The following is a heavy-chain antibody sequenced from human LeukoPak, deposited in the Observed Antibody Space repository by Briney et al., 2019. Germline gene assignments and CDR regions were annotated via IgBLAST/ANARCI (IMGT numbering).Heavy chain of an antibody. D-gene: IGHD3-3*01. J-gene: IGHJ3*02. Sequence: PSETLSLTCSVSGASISSFYWGWIRQPAGKGLEWIGRIYTSGSTNYNPSLKSRVTISVDTSKNQFSLKLSSVTAADTAVYYCARDRYYDFWSGYYMSGRNDAFDIWGQGTMVTVSS. V-gene: IGHV4-4*07. CDR3: ARDRYYDFWSGYYMSGRNDAFDI. CDR1: GASISSFY. CDR2: IYTSGST.